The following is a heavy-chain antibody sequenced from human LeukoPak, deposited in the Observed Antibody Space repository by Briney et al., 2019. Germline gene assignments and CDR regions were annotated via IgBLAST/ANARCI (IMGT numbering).Heavy chain of an antibody. D-gene: IGHD3-22*01. CDR2: IYYSGST. V-gene: IGHV4-59*11. CDR1: GGSISSHY. CDR3: ARAWLHSQYFHH. Sequence: PSETLPLTCTVSGGSISSHYWSWIRQPPGKGLEWIGYIYYSGSTNYNPSLKSRVTISVDTSKNQFSLKLSSVTAADTAVYYCARAWLHSQYFHHWGQGTLVSVSS. J-gene: IGHJ1*01.